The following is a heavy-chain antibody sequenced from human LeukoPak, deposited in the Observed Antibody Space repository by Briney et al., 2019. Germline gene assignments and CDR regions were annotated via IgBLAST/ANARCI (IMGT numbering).Heavy chain of an antibody. CDR2: ISSSSSTI. CDR1: GFTFSSYS. V-gene: IGHV3-48*04. CDR3: ARGSPLWFGEFLDY. J-gene: IGHJ4*02. Sequence: GGSLRLSCAASGFTFSSYSMNWVRQAPGKGLEWVSYISSSSSTIYYADSVKGRFTISRDNAKNSLYLQMNSLRAEDTAVYYCARGSPLWFGEFLDYWGQGTLVTVSS. D-gene: IGHD3-10*01.